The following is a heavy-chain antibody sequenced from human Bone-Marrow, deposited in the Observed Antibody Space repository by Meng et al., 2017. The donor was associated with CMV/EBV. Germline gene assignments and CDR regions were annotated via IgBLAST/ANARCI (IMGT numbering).Heavy chain of an antibody. Sequence: GGSLRLSCAASGFTFSSYSMNWVRQAPWKGLEWVSFISRSSSYIYNADSVKGRFTISRDNAKNSLYLQMNSLRAEDTAVYYCARDLAYYYDSSGYYGMDVWGQGTTVTVSS. CDR2: ISRSSSYI. J-gene: IGHJ6*02. CDR1: GFTFSSYS. CDR3: ARDLAYYYDSSGYYGMDV. D-gene: IGHD3-22*01. V-gene: IGHV3-21*01.